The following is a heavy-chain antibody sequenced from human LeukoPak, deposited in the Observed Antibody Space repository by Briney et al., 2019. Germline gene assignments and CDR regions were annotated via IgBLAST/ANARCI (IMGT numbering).Heavy chain of an antibody. V-gene: IGHV1-18*01. CDR3: ARDLSGYPPYDY. D-gene: IGHD3-22*01. Sequence: ASVTVSCTASGYTFTSYGISWVRQAPGQELEWMGWISAYNGNTNYAQKLQGRVTMTTDTSTSTAYMELRSLRSDDTAVYYCARDLSGYPPYDYWGQGTLVTVSS. CDR2: ISAYNGNT. J-gene: IGHJ4*02. CDR1: GYTFTSYG.